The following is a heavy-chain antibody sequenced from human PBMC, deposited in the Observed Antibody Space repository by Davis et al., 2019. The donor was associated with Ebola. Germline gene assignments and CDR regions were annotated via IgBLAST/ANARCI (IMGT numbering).Heavy chain of an antibody. CDR3: ARRLITYDSSGYYHDAFDI. CDR2: IYHSGST. D-gene: IGHD3-22*01. V-gene: IGHV4-34*01. Sequence: SETLSLTCAVYGGSFSGYYWSWIRQPPGKGLEWIGEIYHSGSTNYNPSLKSRVTISVDTSKNQFSLKLSSVTAADTAVYYCARRLITYDSSGYYHDAFDIWGQGTMVTVSS. J-gene: IGHJ3*02. CDR1: GGSFSGYY.